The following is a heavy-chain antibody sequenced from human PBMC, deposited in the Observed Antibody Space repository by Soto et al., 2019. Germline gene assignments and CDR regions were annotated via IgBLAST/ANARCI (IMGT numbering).Heavy chain of an antibody. Sequence: PSETLSLTCTVSGGSITVDSISRNTYYWGWMRQPPGKGLEWIGSFFISGSTYYNPSLKSRVTISVDRSKNQFSLKLSSVTAADSAVYYCARHAAAHSSGYPKYYFEYWGQGALVTVSS. J-gene: IGHJ4*02. CDR1: GGSITVDSISRNTYY. D-gene: IGHD3-22*01. CDR2: FFISGST. V-gene: IGHV4-39*01. CDR3: ARHAAAHSSGYPKYYFEY.